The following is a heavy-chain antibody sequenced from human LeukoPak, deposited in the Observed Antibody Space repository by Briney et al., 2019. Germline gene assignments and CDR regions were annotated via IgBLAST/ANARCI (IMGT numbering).Heavy chain of an antibody. Sequence: SETLSLTCTVSGGSISSSSYYWGWNRQPPGKGLEWIGSIYYSGSTYYNPSLKSRVTISVDTSKNQFSLKLSSVTAADTAVYYCASEAGKVTTADYWGQGTLVTVSS. V-gene: IGHV4-39*01. CDR2: IYYSGST. J-gene: IGHJ4*02. D-gene: IGHD4-11*01. CDR1: GGSISSSSYY. CDR3: ASEAGKVTTADY.